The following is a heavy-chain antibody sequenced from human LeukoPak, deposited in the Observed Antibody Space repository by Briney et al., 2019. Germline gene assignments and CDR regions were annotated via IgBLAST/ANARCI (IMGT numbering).Heavy chain of an antibody. D-gene: IGHD7-27*01. CDR2: IKFDGGND. J-gene: IGHJ4*02. Sequence: GGSLRLSGAASGFSFSTSGMHWIRQAPGKGREWVAFIKFDGGNDYYVDSVKGRFTISRDNSKNTVHLQMNSLRVEDTAMYYCVRDGAHWDLDYWGQGTLVTVSS. CDR1: GFSFSTSG. V-gene: IGHV3-30*19. CDR3: VRDGAHWDLDY.